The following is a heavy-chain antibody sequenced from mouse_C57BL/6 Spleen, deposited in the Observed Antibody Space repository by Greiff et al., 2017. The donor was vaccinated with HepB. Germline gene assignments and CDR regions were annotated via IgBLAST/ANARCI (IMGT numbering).Heavy chain of an antibody. CDR1: GYTFTSYW. Sequence: VQLQQPGAELVKPGASVKLSCKASGYTFTSYWMHWVKQRPGQGLEWIGMIHPNSGSTNYNEKFKSKATLTVDKSSSTAYMQLSSLTSEDSAVYYCASSELLHYSNYEWYFDVWGTGTTVTVSS. CDR2: IHPNSGST. V-gene: IGHV1-64*01. D-gene: IGHD2-5*01. CDR3: ASSELLHYSNYEWYFDV. J-gene: IGHJ1*03.